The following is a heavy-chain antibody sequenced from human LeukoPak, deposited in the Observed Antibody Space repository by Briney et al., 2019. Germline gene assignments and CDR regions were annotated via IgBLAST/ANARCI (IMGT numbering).Heavy chain of an antibody. Sequence: VSVKVSCKASGYTFTSYGISWVRQAPGQGLEWMGWISAYNGNTNYAQKLQGRVTMTTDTSTSTAYMELRSLRSDDTAVYYCARDRQQLVQTNWFDPWGQGTLVTVSS. J-gene: IGHJ5*02. CDR3: ARDRQQLVQTNWFDP. V-gene: IGHV1-18*01. CDR1: GYTFTSYG. CDR2: ISAYNGNT. D-gene: IGHD6-13*01.